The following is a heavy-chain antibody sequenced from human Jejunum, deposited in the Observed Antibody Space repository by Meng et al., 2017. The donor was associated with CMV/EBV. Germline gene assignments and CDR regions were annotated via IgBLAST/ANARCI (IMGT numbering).Heavy chain of an antibody. CDR3: ARGGEGYIDYYGMDV. D-gene: IGHD5-18*01. V-gene: IGHV4-59*01. Sequence: GGSISIYYWSWIRQPPGKGLEWNGYIYYSGSTNYNPSLKSRVTISVDTSKNQFSLKLNSVTTADTAVYYCARGGEGYIDYYGMDVWGQGTTVTVSS. CDR2: IYYSGST. CDR1: GGSISIYY. J-gene: IGHJ6*02.